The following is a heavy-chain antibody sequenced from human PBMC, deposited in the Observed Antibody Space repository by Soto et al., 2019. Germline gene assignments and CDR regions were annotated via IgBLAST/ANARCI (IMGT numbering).Heavy chain of an antibody. CDR2: ISGSGGST. J-gene: IGHJ4*02. CDR1: GFTFSSYA. V-gene: IGHV3-23*01. CDR3: GKEPAVVVEAAPFAY. Sequence: EVQLLESGGGLVQPGGSLRLSCAASGFTFSSYAMSWVRQAPGKGLEWVSAISGSGGSTYYADSVKGRFTISRDNSKNTLYRQMTGRRAEDRAVNTCGKEPAVVVEAAPFAYWGRGPLVTVS. D-gene: IGHD2-15*01.